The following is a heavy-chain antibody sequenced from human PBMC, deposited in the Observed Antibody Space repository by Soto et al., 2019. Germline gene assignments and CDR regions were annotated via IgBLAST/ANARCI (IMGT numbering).Heavy chain of an antibody. CDR2: INAGNGNT. CDR1: GYTFTSYA. CDR3: ARELPAGTFDI. V-gene: IGHV1-3*01. D-gene: IGHD6-13*01. J-gene: IGHJ3*02. Sequence: QVQLVQSGAEVKKPGASVKVSCKASGYTFTSYAMHWVRQAPGQRLEWMGWINAGNGNTKYSQKFQGRVTITRDTSASTAYMELSRLRSEDTAVYYCARELPAGTFDIWGQATMVPVSS.